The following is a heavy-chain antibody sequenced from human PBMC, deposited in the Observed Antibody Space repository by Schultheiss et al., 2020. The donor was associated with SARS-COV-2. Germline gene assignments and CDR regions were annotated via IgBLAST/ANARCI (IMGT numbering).Heavy chain of an antibody. CDR2: ISWNSGSI. CDR1: GFTFDDYA. V-gene: IGHV3-9*01. D-gene: IGHD2-2*01. CDR3: AKDSFKGCSSTSCYYLCGAFDI. J-gene: IGHJ3*02. Sequence: GGSLRLSCAASGFTFDDYAMHWVRQAPGKGLEWVSGISWNSGSIGYADSVKGRFTISRDNAKNSLYLQMNSLRAEDTALYYCAKDSFKGCSSTSCYYLCGAFDIWGQGTMVTVSS.